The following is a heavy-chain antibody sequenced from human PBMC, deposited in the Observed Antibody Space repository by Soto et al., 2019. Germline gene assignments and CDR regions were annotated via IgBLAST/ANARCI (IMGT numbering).Heavy chain of an antibody. Sequence: QVQLVQSGAEVKKPGASVKVSCKASGYIFTSYGVSWVRQAPGQGLEWRGWINGYNGNTNYGQNFQGRVPMTTDTSTSTAYMELRSLRSDDTAVYYCARMGDVPYYYYGMDVWGQGTTVIVSS. D-gene: IGHD3-16*01. CDR1: GYIFTSYG. V-gene: IGHV1-18*01. J-gene: IGHJ6*02. CDR3: ARMGDVPYYYYGMDV. CDR2: INGYNGNT.